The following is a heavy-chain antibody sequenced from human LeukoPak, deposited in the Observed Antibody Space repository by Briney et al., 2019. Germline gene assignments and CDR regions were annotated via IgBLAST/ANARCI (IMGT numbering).Heavy chain of an antibody. J-gene: IGHJ4*02. CDR3: ARGLGGYRGTDY. CDR2: TSFDESEK. V-gene: IGHV3-30*03. D-gene: IGHD4-23*01. Sequence: QSGGSLRLSCAASGFSFSHFAMHWVRQAPGKGLEWVAVTSFDESEKKYADSVKGRFTISRDKSKNTLYLQMNNLRTEDMAVYYCARGLGGYRGTDYWGQGTLVTVSS. CDR1: GFSFSHFA.